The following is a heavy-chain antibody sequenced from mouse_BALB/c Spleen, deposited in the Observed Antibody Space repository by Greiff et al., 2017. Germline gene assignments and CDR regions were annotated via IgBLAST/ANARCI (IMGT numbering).Heavy chain of an antibody. Sequence: EGQRVESGGGLVKPGGSLKLSCAASGFTFSDYYMYWVRQTPEKRLEWVATISDGGSYTYYPDSVKGRFTISRDNAKNNLYLQMSSLKSEDTAMYYCARGLYGLYAMDYWGQGTSVTVSS. J-gene: IGHJ4*01. CDR3: ARGLYGLYAMDY. D-gene: IGHD1-1*02. CDR1: GFTFSDYY. CDR2: ISDGGSYT. V-gene: IGHV5-4*02.